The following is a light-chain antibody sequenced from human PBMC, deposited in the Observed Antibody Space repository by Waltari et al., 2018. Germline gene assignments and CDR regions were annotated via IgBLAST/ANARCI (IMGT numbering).Light chain of an antibody. V-gene: IGKV4-1*01. CDR2: WAS. J-gene: IGKJ1*01. Sequence: DIVMTQSPDSLAVWLCERATFNCKSSQTVLYSSNNKNYLSWYQHKPGQPPKLLICWASTRQSGVPDRFSGSGSGTDFTLTISSLQTEDVAVYYCQQYYSTPWTFGQGTKVEIK. CDR1: QTVLYSSNNKNY. CDR3: QQYYSTPWT.